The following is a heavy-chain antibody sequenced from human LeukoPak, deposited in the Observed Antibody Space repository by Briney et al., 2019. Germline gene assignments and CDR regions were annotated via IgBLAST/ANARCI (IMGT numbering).Heavy chain of an antibody. CDR2: ISYDGSNK. D-gene: IGHD6-6*01. CDR3: ASVHSPSIAARGWSVYYFDY. V-gene: IGHV3-30*19. Sequence: GGSLRLSCAASGFTFSSYGMHWVRQAPGKGLEWVAVISYDGSNKYYADSVKGRFTISRDNSKNTLYLQMNSLRAEDTAVYYCASVHSPSIAARGWSVYYFDYWGQGTLVTVSS. CDR1: GFTFSSYG. J-gene: IGHJ4*02.